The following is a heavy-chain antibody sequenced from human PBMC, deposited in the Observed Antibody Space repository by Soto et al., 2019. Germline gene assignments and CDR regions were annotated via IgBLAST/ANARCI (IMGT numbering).Heavy chain of an antibody. Sequence: ASVKVSCKASGYTFTSYYIHWVRQAPGQGLEWMGILNPTGDTASYAQKLQGRVTMTRDTSTGTAYMELGSLRSEDTAVYYCARGGRIVDTGIGYYYYHAVDVWGQGTTVTVSS. CDR3: ARGGRIVDTGIGYYYYHAVDV. J-gene: IGHJ6*02. CDR2: LNPTGDTA. CDR1: GYTFTSYY. D-gene: IGHD5-18*01. V-gene: IGHV1-46*01.